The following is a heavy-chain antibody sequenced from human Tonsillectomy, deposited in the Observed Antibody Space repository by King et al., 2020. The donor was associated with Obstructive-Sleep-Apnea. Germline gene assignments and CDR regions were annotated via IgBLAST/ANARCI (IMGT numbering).Heavy chain of an antibody. J-gene: IGHJ4*02. V-gene: IGHV3-30*18. CDR3: AKESGITAAGIVGYFDS. D-gene: IGHD6-13*01. Sequence: VQLVESGGGVVQPGRSLRLSCAASGFTFSSYGMHLVRQAPGKGLEWVAVISDDGSNKYYADSVKGRFTISRDNSRNTLYLQMNSLRAEDTAVYYCAKESGITAAGIVGYFDSWGQGTLVTGSS. CDR2: ISDDGSNK. CDR1: GFTFSSYG.